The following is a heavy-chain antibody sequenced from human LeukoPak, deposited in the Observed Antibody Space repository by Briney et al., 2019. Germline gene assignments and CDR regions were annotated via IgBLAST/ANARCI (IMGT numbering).Heavy chain of an antibody. Sequence: GRSLRLSCAASGFTFSSYAMSWVRQAPGKGLEWVSAISGSGGSTYYADSVKGRFTISRDNSKNTLYLQMNSLRAEDTAVYYCANSGYCSGDSCHTRGYFDYWGQGTLVTVSS. V-gene: IGHV3-23*01. J-gene: IGHJ4*02. CDR2: ISGSGGST. D-gene: IGHD2-15*01. CDR3: ANSGYCSGDSCHTRGYFDY. CDR1: GFTFSSYA.